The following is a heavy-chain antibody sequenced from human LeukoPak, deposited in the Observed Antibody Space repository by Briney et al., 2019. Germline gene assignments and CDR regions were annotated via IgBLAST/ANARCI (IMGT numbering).Heavy chain of an antibody. V-gene: IGHV3-23*01. CDR3: AKVLKDYYDSSGYYYEEVGAFDI. CDR2: ISGSGGST. D-gene: IGHD3-22*01. Sequence: GGSLRLSCAASGFTFSSYGMSWVRQAPGKGLEWVSAISGSGGSTYYADSVKGRFTISRDNSKNTLYLQMNSLRAEDTAVYYCAKVLKDYYDSSGYYYEEVGAFDIWGQGTMVTVSS. CDR1: GFTFSSYG. J-gene: IGHJ3*02.